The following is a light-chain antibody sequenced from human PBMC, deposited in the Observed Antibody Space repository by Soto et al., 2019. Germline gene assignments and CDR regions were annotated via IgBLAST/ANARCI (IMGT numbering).Light chain of an antibody. V-gene: IGLV2-14*01. J-gene: IGLJ1*01. CDR2: EVS. CDR1: SIDVGDNNY. Sequence: QSVLAQPASVSGSPGQSITISCSGSSIDVGDNNYVSWYQHHPGKAPKLIIYEVSNRPSGVSNRFSGTSSDNPASLPISGLLPEDEADYDCSSDTTSRTPYYGFGTGTKLTVL. CDR3: SSDTTSRTPYYG.